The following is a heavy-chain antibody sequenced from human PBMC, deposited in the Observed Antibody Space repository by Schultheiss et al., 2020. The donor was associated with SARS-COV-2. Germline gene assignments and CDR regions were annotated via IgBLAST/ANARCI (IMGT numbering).Heavy chain of an antibody. D-gene: IGHD3-22*01. Sequence: GGSLRLSCAASGFTFSSYSMNWVRQAPGKGLEWVSSISSSSSYIYYADSVKGRFTISRDNAKNSLYLQMNSLRAEDTAVYYCARVPPGSGYYPFDYWGQGTLVTVS. J-gene: IGHJ4*02. CDR2: ISSSSSYI. CDR3: ARVPPGSGYYPFDY. CDR1: GFTFSSYS. V-gene: IGHV3-21*01.